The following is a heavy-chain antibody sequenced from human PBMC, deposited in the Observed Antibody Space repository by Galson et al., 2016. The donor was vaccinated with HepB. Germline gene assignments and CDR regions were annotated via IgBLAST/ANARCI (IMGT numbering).Heavy chain of an antibody. Sequence: SVKVSCKASGYTFSSYDINWVRQATGQGLEWMGWMNPNSGNTGYAQKFQGRVTMTRNTSISTAYMELSSLRSEDTAVYYCARVDSSSCDYRDIDAFDIWGQGTMVTVSS. CDR3: ARVDSSSCDYRDIDAFDI. CDR1: GYTFSSYD. J-gene: IGHJ3*02. V-gene: IGHV1-8*01. CDR2: MNPNSGNT. D-gene: IGHD6-13*01.